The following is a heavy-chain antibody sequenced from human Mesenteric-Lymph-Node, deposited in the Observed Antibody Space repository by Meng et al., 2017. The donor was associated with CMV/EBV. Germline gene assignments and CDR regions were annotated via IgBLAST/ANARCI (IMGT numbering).Heavy chain of an antibody. D-gene: IGHD6-6*01. Sequence: ASVKVSCKAFGYTLTHYYMHWVRQAPGQGLEWMGIINPSGGSTSYAQKFQGRVTMTRDTSTSTVYMELSSLRSEDTAVYYCARVVAYSSSVNWFDPWGQGTLVTVSS. J-gene: IGHJ5*02. CDR1: GYTLTHYY. CDR3: ARVVAYSSSVNWFDP. V-gene: IGHV1-46*01. CDR2: INPSGGST.